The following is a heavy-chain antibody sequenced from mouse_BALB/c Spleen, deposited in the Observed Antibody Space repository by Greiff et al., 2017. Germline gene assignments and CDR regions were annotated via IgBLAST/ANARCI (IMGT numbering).Heavy chain of an antibody. CDR3: ARTTMVTTTGYYAMDY. Sequence: EVQLQQSGAELVKPGASVKLSCTASGFNIKDTYMHWVKQRPEQGLEWIGRIFPGDGSTKYNEKFKGKATLTTDKSSSTAYMQLSRLASEDSAVYFCARTTMVTTTGYYAMDYWGQGTSVTVSS. V-gene: IGHV14-3*02. CDR1: GFNIKDTY. J-gene: IGHJ4*01. CDR2: IFPGDGST. D-gene: IGHD2-2*01.